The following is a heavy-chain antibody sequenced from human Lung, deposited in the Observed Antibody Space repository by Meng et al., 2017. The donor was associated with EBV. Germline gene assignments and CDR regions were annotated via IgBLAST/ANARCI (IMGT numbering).Heavy chain of an antibody. V-gene: IGHV7-4-1*01. D-gene: IGHD2-21*02. CDR3: VRDVPDGDISLFDS. Sequence: QGQLVQSGSELKKPGDSVKVFCQAAGYTFTSSSMNWVRHAPGQGLEWMGWININTGNPTYAQGFTGRFVFSLDTSVSTAYLQIDSLKAEDTAIYYCVRDVPDGDISLFDSWGQGTLVTVSS. CDR2: ININTGNP. CDR1: GYTFTSSS. J-gene: IGHJ4*02.